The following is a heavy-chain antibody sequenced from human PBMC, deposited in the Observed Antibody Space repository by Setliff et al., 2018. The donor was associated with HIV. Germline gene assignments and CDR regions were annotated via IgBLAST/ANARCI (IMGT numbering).Heavy chain of an antibody. V-gene: IGHV1-2*02. D-gene: IGHD3-22*01. CDR3: ARNPDTSGYLYYYYYMDV. J-gene: IGHJ6*03. CDR2: INPNGGGT. Sequence: RASVKVSCKASGYTFTGYYMHWLRQAPGQGLEWMGWINPNGGGTNYAQKFQGRVTMTRDTSISTAYMELSRLRSDDTAVYYCARNPDTSGYLYYYYYMDVCGKGTTVTVSS. CDR1: GYTFTGYY.